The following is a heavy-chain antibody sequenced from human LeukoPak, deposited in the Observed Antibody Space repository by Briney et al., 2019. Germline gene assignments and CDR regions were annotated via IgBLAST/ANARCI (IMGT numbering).Heavy chain of an antibody. CDR2: IKQDGSEK. CDR1: GFTFSSYW. Sequence: GGSLRLSCAASGFTFSSYWMSWVRQAPGKGLEWVANIKQDGSEKYYVDSVKGRFTISRDNAKNSLYLQTNSLRAEDTAVYYCARDSIVLMVYAMPNWFDPWGQGTLVTVSS. V-gene: IGHV3-7*01. D-gene: IGHD2-8*01. J-gene: IGHJ5*02. CDR3: ARDSIVLMVYAMPNWFDP.